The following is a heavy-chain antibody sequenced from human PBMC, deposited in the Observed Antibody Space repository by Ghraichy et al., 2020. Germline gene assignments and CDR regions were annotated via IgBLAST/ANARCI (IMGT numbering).Heavy chain of an antibody. Sequence: SETLSLTCAVYGGSFSGYYWSWIRQPPGKGLEWIGEINHSGSTNYNPSLKSRVTISVDTSKNQFSLKLSSVTAADTAVYYCARGLYYYSGMDVWGQGTTVTVSS. CDR3: ARGLYYYSGMDV. CDR1: GGSFSGYY. J-gene: IGHJ6*02. V-gene: IGHV4-34*01. CDR2: INHSGST.